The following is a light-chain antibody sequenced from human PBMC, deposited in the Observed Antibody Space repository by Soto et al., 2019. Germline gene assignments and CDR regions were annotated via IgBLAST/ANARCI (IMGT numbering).Light chain of an antibody. J-gene: IGKJ1*01. CDR1: QSVSSGY. CDR3: QQYGSAPYT. Sequence: EIVLTQSPGTLSLSPGERATLSCRASQSVSSGYLAWYQQKPGQAPRLLIYGASSKATGIPDRFSGSGYGTDLTLTISRLEPEDFAVYYCQQYGSAPYTFGQGTQVEIK. V-gene: IGKV3-20*01. CDR2: GAS.